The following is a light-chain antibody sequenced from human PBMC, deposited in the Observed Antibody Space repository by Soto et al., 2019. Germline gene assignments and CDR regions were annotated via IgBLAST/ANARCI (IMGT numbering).Light chain of an antibody. CDR1: QSVSSNH. CDR2: GGS. CDR3: QKYSSSRT. Sequence: DIALTQSAGPLSLSPGSRATLSCRASQSVSSNHLAWYQQKPGQAHRLLIYGGSSRATGIPGRCSGSGSETDFPLTISRLQPEDFAVYYCQKYSSSRTFGQGTKVDI. V-gene: IGKV3-20*01. J-gene: IGKJ1*01.